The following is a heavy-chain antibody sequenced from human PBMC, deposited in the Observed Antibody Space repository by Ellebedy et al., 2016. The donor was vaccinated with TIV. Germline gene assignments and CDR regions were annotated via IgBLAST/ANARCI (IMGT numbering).Heavy chain of an antibody. Sequence: PGGSLRLSCAASGFSFRSYWMSWVRQAPGKGLEWVANIYQDGSEKYYVDSVKGRFTVSRDNAQNSLYLQMNSLRVEDTAVYYCARRASYGDYAVQVNSWFDPWGQGTLVTVSS. CDR2: IYQDGSEK. CDR1: GFSFRSYW. D-gene: IGHD4-17*01. J-gene: IGHJ5*02. CDR3: ARRASYGDYAVQVNSWFDP. V-gene: IGHV3-7*01.